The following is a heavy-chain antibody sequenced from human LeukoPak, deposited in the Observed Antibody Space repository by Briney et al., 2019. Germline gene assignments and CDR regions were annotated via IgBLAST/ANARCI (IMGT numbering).Heavy chain of an antibody. D-gene: IGHD1-26*01. CDR3: ARDLNSGSLDY. V-gene: IGHV3-30*03. J-gene: IGHJ4*02. CDR1: GFTFSSYG. CDR2: ISYDGSNK. Sequence: GGSLRLSCSASGFTFSSYGMHWVRQAPGKGLEWVAVISYDGSNKYYADSVKGRFTISRDNSKNTLYLQMNSLRAEGTAVYYCARDLNSGSLDYWGQGTLVTVSS.